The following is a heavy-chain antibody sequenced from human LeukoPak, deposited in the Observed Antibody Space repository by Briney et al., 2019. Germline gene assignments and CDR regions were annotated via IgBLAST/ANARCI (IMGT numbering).Heavy chain of an antibody. D-gene: IGHD1-26*01. CDR1: GFTFTCCW. Sequence: GGSLRLSCAASGFTFTCCWMSWVRQPPGKGLEWVASIKQDGREKFYADSVKGRFTISRDNAKNSLYLQVNSLRAEDTAVYYCARVPGRTRYFDSWGQGILVTVSS. CDR2: IKQDGREK. J-gene: IGHJ4*02. V-gene: IGHV3-7*01. CDR3: ARVPGRTRYFDS.